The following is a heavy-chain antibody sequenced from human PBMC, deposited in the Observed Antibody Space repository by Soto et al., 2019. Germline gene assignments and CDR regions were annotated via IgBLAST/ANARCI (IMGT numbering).Heavy chain of an antibody. D-gene: IGHD3-3*01. CDR1: GFTFSSYA. Sequence: GGSLRLSCAASGFTFSSYAMHWVRQAPGKGLEWVAVISYDGSNKYYADSVKGRFTISRDNSKNTLYQQMNSLRAEDTAVYYCASPPNPEDYDFWSGSFYYYYGMDVWGQGTRVTVSS. J-gene: IGHJ6*02. CDR2: ISYDGSNK. V-gene: IGHV3-30-3*01. CDR3: ASPPNPEDYDFWSGSFYYYYGMDV.